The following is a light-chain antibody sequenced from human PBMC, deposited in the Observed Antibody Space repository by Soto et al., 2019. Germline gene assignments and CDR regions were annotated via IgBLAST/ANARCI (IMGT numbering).Light chain of an antibody. Sequence: QSVLTQPASVSGSPGQSITISCTGTSSDVGTYNLVSWYQQHPGRPPKLMIFEGTKRPSGVSNRFSGSKSGNTASLTISGLLAEDEADYYCSSYTGTSTLVVFGGGTKLTVL. J-gene: IGLJ2*01. CDR2: EGT. CDR3: SSYTGTSTLVV. V-gene: IGLV2-14*02. CDR1: SSDVGTYNL.